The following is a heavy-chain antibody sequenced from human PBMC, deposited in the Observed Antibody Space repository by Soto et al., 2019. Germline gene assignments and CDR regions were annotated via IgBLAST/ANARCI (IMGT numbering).Heavy chain of an antibody. CDR1: GGTFSSYT. D-gene: IGHD3-10*01. CDR3: ARDRVYGSGSYYAFDI. CDR2: IIPILGIA. V-gene: IGHV1-69*04. Sequence: SVKVSCKASGGTFSSYTISWVRQAPGHGVEWKGRIIPILGIANYAQKFQGRVTITADKSTSTAYMELSSLRSEDTAVYYCARDRVYGSGSYYAFDIWGQGTMVTVSS. J-gene: IGHJ3*02.